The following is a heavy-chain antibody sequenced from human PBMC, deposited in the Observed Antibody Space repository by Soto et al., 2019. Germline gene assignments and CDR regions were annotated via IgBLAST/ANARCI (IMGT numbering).Heavy chain of an antibody. J-gene: IGHJ6*02. CDR3: ARDYYGSGSYYNYGSLLAWNYYYGMDF. Sequence: GASVKVSCKASGYTFTSYGISWVRQAPGQGLEWMGWISAYNGNTNYAQKLQGRVTMTTDTSTSTAYMELRSLRSDDTAVYYCARDYYGSGSYYNYGSLLAWNYYYGMDFWCQGTTVTVSS. CDR1: GYTFTSYG. V-gene: IGHV1-18*01. D-gene: IGHD3-10*01. CDR2: ISAYNGNT.